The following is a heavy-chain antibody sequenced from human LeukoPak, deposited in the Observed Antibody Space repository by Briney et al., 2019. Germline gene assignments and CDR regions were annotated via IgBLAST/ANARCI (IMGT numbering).Heavy chain of an antibody. CDR3: ARGVEPLAANTLAY. CDR1: GFTVITND. D-gene: IGHD1-14*01. J-gene: IGHJ4*02. V-gene: IGHV3-53*01. Sequence: PGASLRLSCAASGFTVITNDMTWVRQAPGKGLEWVSVLYSDGNTKYADSVQGRFTISRDNSKNTLYLEMNSLSPDDTAVYYCARGVEPLAANTLAYWGQGTLVTVSS. CDR2: LYSDGNT.